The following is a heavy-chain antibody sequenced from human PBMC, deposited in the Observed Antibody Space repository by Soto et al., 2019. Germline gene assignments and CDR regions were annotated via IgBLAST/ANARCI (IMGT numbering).Heavy chain of an antibody. CDR2: TNTYHGHT. J-gene: IGHJ3*02. CDR1: GYTFTNHG. V-gene: IGHV1-18*01. CDR3: ARYLVYSSRSTVRFDI. Sequence: QVQLVQSGTEVKKPGASVKVSCQASGYTFTNHGICWVRQAPGQGLEWVAGTNTYHGHTNYAQKLQGRVTLTTDTATSTAYMQRRSLRSDDTAMYYFARYLVYSSRSTVRFDIWGQVTVVTLSS. D-gene: IGHD6-13*01.